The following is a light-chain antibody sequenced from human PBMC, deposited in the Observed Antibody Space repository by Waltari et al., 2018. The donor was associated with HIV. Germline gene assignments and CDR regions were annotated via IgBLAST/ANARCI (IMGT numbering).Light chain of an antibody. V-gene: IGLV2-23*02. CDR1: SSDVGSFNL. CDR2: EVT. CDR3: FSYAGRSTHVV. Sequence: GSPGQSITISCTGGSSDVGSFNLVSWYQQHPGKAPKLVISEVTKRPSGVSNRFSGSKSGNTASLTISGLLAEDEADYYCFSYAGRSTHVVFGGGTKLTVL. J-gene: IGLJ2*01.